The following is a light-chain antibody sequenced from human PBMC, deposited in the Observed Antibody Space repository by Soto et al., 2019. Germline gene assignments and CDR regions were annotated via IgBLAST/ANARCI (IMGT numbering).Light chain of an antibody. CDR3: QQSYSTLYT. V-gene: IGKV1-39*01. Sequence: DIQMTQSPSSLSASIGDRVTITCRASHSIGTSLSWHQQKSGRAPKLLIHAASTLQSGVPSRFSGSGSGTDFTLTISSLQPEDVAVYYCQQSYSTLYTFGQGTNLEIK. J-gene: IGKJ2*01. CDR2: AAS. CDR1: HSIGTS.